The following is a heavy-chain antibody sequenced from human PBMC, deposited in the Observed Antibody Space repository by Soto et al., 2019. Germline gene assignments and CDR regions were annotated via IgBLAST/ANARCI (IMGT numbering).Heavy chain of an antibody. J-gene: IGHJ5*02. CDR1: GYTFTGYY. CDR3: ARGTNWRTSGYFFPAQNGKKVECWFDP. CDR2: INPNSGGT. V-gene: IGHV1-2*02. D-gene: IGHD3-3*01. Sequence: GASVKVSCKASGYTFTGYYMHWVRQAPGQGLEWMGWINPNSGGTNYAQKFQGRVTMTRDTSISTAYMELSRLRSDDTAVYYCARGTNWRTSGYFFPAQNGKKVECWFDPWGQGTLVTVSS.